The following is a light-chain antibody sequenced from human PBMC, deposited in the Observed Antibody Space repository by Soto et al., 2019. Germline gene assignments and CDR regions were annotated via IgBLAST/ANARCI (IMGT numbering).Light chain of an antibody. J-gene: IGLJ2*01. V-gene: IGLV3-1*01. CDR2: QDT. CDR1: KLGDKY. CDR3: QARDSSIVV. Sequence: SYELTQSPSVSVSPGQTASITCSGDKLGDKYACWYQQKPGQSPVLVIYQDTKRPSGIPERFSGSNSGNTATLTISGTQALDEADYYCQARDSSIVVFGGGTKLTVL.